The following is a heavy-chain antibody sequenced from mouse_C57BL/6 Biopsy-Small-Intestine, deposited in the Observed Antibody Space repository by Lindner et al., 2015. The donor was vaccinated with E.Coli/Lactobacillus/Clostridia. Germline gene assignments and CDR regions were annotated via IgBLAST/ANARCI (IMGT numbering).Heavy chain of an antibody. CDR1: GYTFISYG. J-gene: IGHJ4*01. Sequence: VQLQESGAELARPGASVKLSCKPSGYTFISYGINWVKQRTGQGLEWIGQIYPRSGNTYYNEKFKGKATLTADKSSRTAYMQLSSLTSEDSAVYFCARNGVTSFYAMDYWGQGTSVTVSS. D-gene: IGHD2-3*01. V-gene: IGHV1-81*01. CDR3: ARNGVTSFYAMDY. CDR2: IYPRSGNT.